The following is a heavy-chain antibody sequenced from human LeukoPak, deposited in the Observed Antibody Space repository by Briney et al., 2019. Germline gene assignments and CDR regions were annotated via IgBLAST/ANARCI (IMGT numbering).Heavy chain of an antibody. CDR1: GYTLTSYG. CDR3: ARGHVRLAPIWGSYRHTSDAFDI. CDR2: KSAYNGNT. V-gene: IGHV1-18*01. Sequence: ASVNVSCKASGYTLTSYGISWVRQAPGQGLEWMGWKSAYNGNTNYAQKLQGRVTMPTDTSSSTAYMELRSLRADDTAVYYCARGHVRLAPIWGSYRHTSDAFDIWGQGTMVTVSS. J-gene: IGHJ3*02. D-gene: IGHD3-16*02.